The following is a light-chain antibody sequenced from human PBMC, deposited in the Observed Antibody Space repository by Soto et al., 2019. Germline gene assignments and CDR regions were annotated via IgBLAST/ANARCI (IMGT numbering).Light chain of an antibody. V-gene: IGKV1-39*01. Sequence: IQMTQFPLSLSASVGDRVTITGRASQTIRSHLNWYQQKPGEAPKIVIYATSTLQSGVPSRFNGSVSGTDFTLTISSLQPEDFATYYCQQTYRTPLTFAGGTKVAIK. CDR1: QTIRSH. J-gene: IGKJ4*01. CDR3: QQTYRTPLT. CDR2: ATS.